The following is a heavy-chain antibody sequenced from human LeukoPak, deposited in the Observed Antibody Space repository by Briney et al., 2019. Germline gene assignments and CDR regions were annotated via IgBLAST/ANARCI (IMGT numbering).Heavy chain of an antibody. Sequence: SETLSLTCTVSGGSISSSSYYWGWIRQPPGKGLEWIGSIYYSGSTYYNPSLKSRVTISVDTSKNQFSLKLSSVTAADTAVYYCARLAYYYGSGSYSIYLDYWGQGTLVTVSS. J-gene: IGHJ4*02. D-gene: IGHD3-10*01. CDR1: GGSISSSSYY. CDR3: ARLAYYYGSGSYSIYLDY. V-gene: IGHV4-39*07. CDR2: IYYSGST.